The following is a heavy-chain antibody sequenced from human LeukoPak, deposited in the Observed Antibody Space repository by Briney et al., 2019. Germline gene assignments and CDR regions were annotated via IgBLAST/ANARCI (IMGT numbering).Heavy chain of an antibody. Sequence: PGGSLRLSCAASGFXFSSHSINWVRQAPGKGLEWVSSISSSSSYIYYADSVKGRFTISRDNAKNSLYLQMNSLRAEDTAVYYCARVGYGSGSYPPKDYGMDVWGQGTTVTVSS. CDR3: ARVGYGSGSYPPKDYGMDV. D-gene: IGHD3-10*01. CDR1: GFXFSSHS. J-gene: IGHJ6*02. CDR2: ISSSSSYI. V-gene: IGHV3-21*01.